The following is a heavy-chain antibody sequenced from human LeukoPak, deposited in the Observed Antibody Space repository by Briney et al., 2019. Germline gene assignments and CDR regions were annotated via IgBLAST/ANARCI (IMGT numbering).Heavy chain of an antibody. CDR2: ISSGSTYT. D-gene: IGHD4-23*01. J-gene: IGHJ4*02. CDR1: GFTFRDHY. Sequence: GGSLRLSCEVSGFTFRDHYMSCIRGAPGKRRGGFSYISSGSTYTNSAASVEGRFTISRDNAKNSLYLQMNSLRAQDTALYYCARGDCGGDYFDYWGQGTLVTVSS. CDR3: ARGDCGGDYFDY. V-gene: IGHV3-11*05.